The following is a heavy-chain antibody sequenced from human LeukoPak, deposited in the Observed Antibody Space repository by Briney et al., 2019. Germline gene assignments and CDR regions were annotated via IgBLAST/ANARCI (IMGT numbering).Heavy chain of an antibody. Sequence: ASVKVSCKASGGTFSSYAISWVRQAPGQGLEWMGRIIPIFGIANYAQKFQGRVTITADKSTSTAYMELSSLRSEDTAVYYCARGEGADTVLTTTHGYFQHWGQGTLVTVSS. CDR3: ARGEGADTVLTTTHGYFQH. D-gene: IGHD4-23*01. J-gene: IGHJ1*01. V-gene: IGHV1-69*04. CDR1: GGTFSSYA. CDR2: IIPIFGIA.